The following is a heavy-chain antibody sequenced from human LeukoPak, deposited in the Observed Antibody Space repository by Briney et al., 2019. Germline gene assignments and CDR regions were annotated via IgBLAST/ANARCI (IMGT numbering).Heavy chain of an antibody. CDR2: IHGSDSTT. D-gene: IGHD1-26*01. CDR1: GFAFNINA. V-gene: IGHV3-23*01. J-gene: IGHJ4*02. Sequence: GGSLRLSCAASGFAFNINAMSWVRQAPGKGLEWVSAIHGSDSTTHYADSVKGRFTLFRDNSRNTLYLQMNSLRAEDTAVYYCAKVRTWGLWELPHFDSWGQGTLVTVSS. CDR3: AKVRTWGLWELPHFDS.